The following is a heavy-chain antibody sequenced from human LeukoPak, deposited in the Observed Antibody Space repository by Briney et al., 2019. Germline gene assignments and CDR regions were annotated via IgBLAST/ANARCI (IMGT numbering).Heavy chain of an antibody. Sequence: PSETLSLTCAVSGGAFSSYFWTWIRQPPGKGLEWIAEINDSGSTNSNSSLRSRVAISVDTSKNQFSLRLTSVTAADTAVYYCARGQYCSTTTCYSARRYFDFWGQGTLVTVSS. D-gene: IGHD2-2*01. J-gene: IGHJ4*02. CDR1: GGAFSSYF. V-gene: IGHV4-34*01. CDR2: INDSGST. CDR3: ARGQYCSTTTCYSARRYFDF.